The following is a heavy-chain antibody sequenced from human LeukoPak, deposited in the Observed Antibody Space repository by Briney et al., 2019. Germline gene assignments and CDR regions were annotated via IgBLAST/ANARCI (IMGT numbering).Heavy chain of an antibody. J-gene: IGHJ4*02. CDR1: GGSISSGDYY. Sequence: TSETLSLTCTVSGGSISSGDYYWSWIRQPPGKGLQWIGYIFYSGNTNYNLSLKSRVTISVDTSKNQFSLKLNSVTAADTAVYYCARDRYFIGFDYWGQGTLVTVSS. CDR3: ARDRYFIGFDY. D-gene: IGHD3-9*01. CDR2: IFYSGNT. V-gene: IGHV4-30-4*01.